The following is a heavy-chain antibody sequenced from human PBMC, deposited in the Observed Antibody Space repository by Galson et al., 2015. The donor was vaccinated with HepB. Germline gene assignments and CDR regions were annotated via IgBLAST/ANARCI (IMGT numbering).Heavy chain of an antibody. Sequence: SLRLSCAASGFTFGNAWMSWVRQAPGKGLEWVGRIKSKTDGGTTDYAAPVKGRFTISRDDSKNTLYLQMNSLKTEDTAVYYCTTDPPRYCSSTSCYTGYWGQGTLVTVSS. CDR1: GFTFGNAW. CDR3: TTDPPRYCSSTSCYTGY. V-gene: IGHV3-15*01. CDR2: IKSKTDGGTT. J-gene: IGHJ4*02. D-gene: IGHD2-2*02.